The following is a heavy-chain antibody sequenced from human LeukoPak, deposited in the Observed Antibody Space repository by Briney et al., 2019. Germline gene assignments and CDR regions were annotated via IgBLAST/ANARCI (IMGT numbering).Heavy chain of an antibody. CDR3: VRDSYYYGSGSRYFDY. D-gene: IGHD3-10*01. Sequence: SETLSLTCTVSGVSISSYYWNWIRQSAGKGLEWIGRIYTSGSTYYNPSLKSRVSMSVDTSKNQFSLKLSSATAADTAVYYCVRDSYYYGSGSRYFDYWGQGTLVTVSS. V-gene: IGHV4-4*07. CDR1: GVSISSYY. CDR2: IYTSGST. J-gene: IGHJ4*02.